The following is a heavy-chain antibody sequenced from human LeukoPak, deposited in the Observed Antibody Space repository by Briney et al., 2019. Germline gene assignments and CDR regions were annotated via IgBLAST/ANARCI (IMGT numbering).Heavy chain of an antibody. CDR1: GFTFSSYW. D-gene: IGHD6-13*01. Sequence: GGSLRLSCAASGFTFSSYWMTWVRQAPGKGLEWVAKIKQDGSEKYYVDSVKGRFTISRDNAKNSLYLQMNSLGAEDTAVYYCTRRGTSSSWAHFDYWGQGTLVTVSS. J-gene: IGHJ4*02. CDR2: IKQDGSEK. CDR3: TRRGTSSSWAHFDY. V-gene: IGHV3-7*05.